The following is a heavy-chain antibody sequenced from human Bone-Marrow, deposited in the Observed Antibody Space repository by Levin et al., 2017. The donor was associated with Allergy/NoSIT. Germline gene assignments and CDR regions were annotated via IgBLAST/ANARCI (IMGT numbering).Heavy chain of an antibody. CDR3: AKSSGSGGPSVDYFEY. V-gene: IGHV3-23*01. CDR2: ISGDAVWT. J-gene: IGHJ4*02. Sequence: SGGSLRLSCAASGFTFSNCAMSWVRQAPGKGLEWVSAISGDAVWTNHADSVKGRFTISRDNSKNTLYLQMNSLRAEDTAVYYCAKSSGSGGPSVDYFEYWGQGTLVTVSS. CDR1: GFTFSNCA. D-gene: IGHD2-15*01.